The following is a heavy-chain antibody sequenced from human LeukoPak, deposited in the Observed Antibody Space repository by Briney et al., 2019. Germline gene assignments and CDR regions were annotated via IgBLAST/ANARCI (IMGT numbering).Heavy chain of an antibody. D-gene: IGHD5-12*01. V-gene: IGHV3-21*01. CDR3: ARDQSGYSDYGPFDY. Sequence: GGSLRLSCAASGFMFSTSSMDWVRQAPGKGLEWVSSISSSSSYIYYADSVKGRFTISRDNAKNSLFLQMNSLRAEDTAVYYCARDQSGYSDYGPFDYWGQGTLVTVSS. CDR2: ISSSSSYI. CDR1: GFMFSTSS. J-gene: IGHJ4*02.